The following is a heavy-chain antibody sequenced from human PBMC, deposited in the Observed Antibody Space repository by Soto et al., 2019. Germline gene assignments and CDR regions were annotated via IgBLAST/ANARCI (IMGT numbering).Heavy chain of an antibody. CDR2: INPSGGST. D-gene: IGHD1-20*01. CDR3: ARVEGITGTGLDY. V-gene: IGHV1-46*03. CDR1: GYTFTSYY. J-gene: IGHJ4*02. Sequence: QVQLVQSGAEVKKPGASVKVSCKASGYTFTSYYLHWVRQAPGQGPEWMGIINPSGGSTSYAQKFQGRVTMTRDTSTSTVYMELSSLRSEDTAVYYCARVEGITGTGLDYWGQGTLVTVSS.